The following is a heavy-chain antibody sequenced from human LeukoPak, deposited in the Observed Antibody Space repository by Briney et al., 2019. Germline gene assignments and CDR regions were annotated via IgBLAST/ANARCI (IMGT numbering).Heavy chain of an antibody. D-gene: IGHD4-17*01. Sequence: SVKVSCKASGGTFNNYAISWVRQAPGQGLEWMGGIIPIFSTANYAQKFQGRVTITADKSTSTTYMQLSSLRSEDTAVYYCARAVQVTTGGLFDYWGQGTLVTVSS. CDR1: GGTFNNYA. V-gene: IGHV1-69*06. CDR2: IIPIFSTA. J-gene: IGHJ4*02. CDR3: ARAVQVTTGGLFDY.